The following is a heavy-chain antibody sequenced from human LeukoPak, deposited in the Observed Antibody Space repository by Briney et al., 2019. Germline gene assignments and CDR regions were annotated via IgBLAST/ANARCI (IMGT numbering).Heavy chain of an antibody. V-gene: IGHV1-18*01. CDR2: ISAYNGNK. D-gene: IGHD3-3*01. CDR3: ARRSHDYDFWSGYYYYFDY. J-gene: IGHJ4*02. Sequence: ASVKVSCKASGYTFTSYGISWVRQAPGQGLEWMGWISAYNGNKNYAQKLQGRVTMTTDTSTSTAYMELRSLRSDDTAVYYCARRSHDYDFWSGYYYYFDYWGQGTLVTVSS. CDR1: GYTFTSYG.